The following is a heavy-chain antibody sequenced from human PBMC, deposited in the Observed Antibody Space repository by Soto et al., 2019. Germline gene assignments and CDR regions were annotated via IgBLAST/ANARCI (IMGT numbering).Heavy chain of an antibody. V-gene: IGHV3-64*01. D-gene: IGHD4-17*01. J-gene: IGHJ3*02. Sequence: EVQLVESGGGLVQPGGSLRLSCAASGFTFSSYAMHWVRQAPGKGLEYVSAISSNGGSTYYANSVKGRFTISRDNSKNTLYLQMGSLRAEDMAVYYCARDGLRQYAFDNWGQGTMVTVSS. CDR3: ARDGLRQYAFDN. CDR1: GFTFSSYA. CDR2: ISSNGGST.